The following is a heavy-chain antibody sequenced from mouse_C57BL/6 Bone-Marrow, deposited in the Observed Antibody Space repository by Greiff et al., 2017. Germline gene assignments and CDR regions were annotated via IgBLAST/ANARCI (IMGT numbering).Heavy chain of an antibody. J-gene: IGHJ4*01. D-gene: IGHD1-1*01. Sequence: VMLVESGPGLVQPSQSLSITCTVSGFSLTSYGVHWVRQPPGKGLEWLGVIWSGGSTDYNAAFISRLSISKDNSKSQVFFKMNSLQAEDTAIYYCAAIITTPGENAMDYWGQGTSVTVSS. V-gene: IGHV2-4*01. CDR2: IWSGGST. CDR3: AAIITTPGENAMDY. CDR1: GFSLTSYG.